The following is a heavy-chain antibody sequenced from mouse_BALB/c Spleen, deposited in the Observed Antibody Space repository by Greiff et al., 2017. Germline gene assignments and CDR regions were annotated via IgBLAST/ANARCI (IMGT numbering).Heavy chain of an antibody. CDR3: ARGDLLWLRQNAMDY. Sequence: EVQRVESGGGLVKPGGSLKLSCAASGFTFSSYAMSWVRQTPEKRLEWVASISSGGSTYYPDSVKGRFTISRDNARNILYLQMSSLRSEDTAMYYCARGDLLWLRQNAMDYWGQGTSVTVSS. J-gene: IGHJ4*01. CDR1: GFTFSSYA. V-gene: IGHV5-6-5*01. CDR2: ISSGGST. D-gene: IGHD2-2*01.